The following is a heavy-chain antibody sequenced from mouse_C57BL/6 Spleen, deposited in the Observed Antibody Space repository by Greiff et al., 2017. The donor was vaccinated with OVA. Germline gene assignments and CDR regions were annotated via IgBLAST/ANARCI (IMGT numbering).Heavy chain of an antibody. J-gene: IGHJ4*01. D-gene: IGHD2-1*01. CDR3: ASHPYGNHGGVGAMDY. Sequence: VKLMESGPGLVAPSQSLSITCTVSGFSLTSYGVHWVRQPPGKGLEWLVVIWSDGSTTYNSALKSRLSISKDNSKSQVFLKMNSLQTDDTAMYYCASHPYGNHGGVGAMDYWGQGTSVTVSS. V-gene: IGHV2-6*03. CDR2: IWSDGST. CDR1: GFSLTSYG.